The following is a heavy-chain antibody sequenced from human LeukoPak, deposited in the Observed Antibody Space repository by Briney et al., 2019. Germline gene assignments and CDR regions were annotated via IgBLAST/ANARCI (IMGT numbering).Heavy chain of an antibody. CDR2: MNPNSGNT. D-gene: IGHD3-16*01. V-gene: IGHV1-8*01. CDR3: ARRNRLRLGNWFDP. J-gene: IGHJ5*02. Sequence: GASVKVSCKASVYTFTSYDINWVRQATGQGLEWMGWMNPNSGNTCYAQKFQGRVSMTRNTSISTAYMELSSLRSEDTAAYYCARRNRLRLGNWFDPWGQGTLVTVSS. CDR1: VYTFTSYD.